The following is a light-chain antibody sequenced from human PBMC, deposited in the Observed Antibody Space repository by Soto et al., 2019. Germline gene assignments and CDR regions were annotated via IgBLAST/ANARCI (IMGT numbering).Light chain of an antibody. V-gene: IGKV4-1*01. J-gene: IGKJ2*01. Sequence: DIVMTQSPDSLAVSLGERATINCKSSQSVLYSSNNKNYLAWYQQRPGQPPKLLIYWASTRESVVPDRFSGSGSGTDFTLTITRLQAEDVAFYYCQQYGSTPPTFGQGTKLEIK. CDR3: QQYGSTPPT. CDR1: QSVLYSSNNKNY. CDR2: WAS.